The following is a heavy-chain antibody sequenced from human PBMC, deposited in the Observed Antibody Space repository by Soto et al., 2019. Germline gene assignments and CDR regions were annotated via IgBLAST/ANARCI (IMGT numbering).Heavy chain of an antibody. Sequence: SETLSLTCIVSGESISSSSYYWGWIRQPPGKGLEWIGSIYYSGRTYYNPSFKSRVTISIDTSKNQFSLKLGSVTATDTAVYYCARQRTTVVTQAYFDHWGQGALVTVSS. CDR1: GESISSSSYY. V-gene: IGHV4-39*01. J-gene: IGHJ4*02. CDR2: IYYSGRT. CDR3: ARQRTTVVTQAYFDH. D-gene: IGHD2-21*02.